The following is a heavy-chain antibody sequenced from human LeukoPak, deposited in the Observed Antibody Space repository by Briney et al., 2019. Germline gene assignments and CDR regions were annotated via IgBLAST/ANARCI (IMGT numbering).Heavy chain of an antibody. CDR2: ISAYNGNT. CDR1: GYIFTSYG. V-gene: IGHV1-18*01. Sequence: ASVKVSCKASGYIFTSYGISWVRRAPGQGLEWMGWISAYNGNTNYAQRLQGRVTMTTDTSTRTAYMELRSLRPDDTAVYYCARVLTGDASNVWGQGTMVTVSS. D-gene: IGHD3-10*01. CDR3: ARVLTGDASNV. J-gene: IGHJ3*01.